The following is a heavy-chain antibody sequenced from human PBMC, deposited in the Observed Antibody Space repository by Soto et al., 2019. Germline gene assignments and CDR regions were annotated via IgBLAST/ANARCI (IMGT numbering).Heavy chain of an antibody. CDR2: IYYSGST. Sequence: QLQLQESRPGLVKPSETLSLTCTVSGGSISSSSYYWGWIRQPPGKGLEWIGSIYYSGSTYYNPSLKSRVTISVATSKNQFSLKLSSVTAADTAVYYCARHKGLRRAVDYWGQGTLVTVSS. D-gene: IGHD1-26*01. CDR1: GGSISSSSYY. CDR3: ARHKGLRRAVDY. J-gene: IGHJ4*02. V-gene: IGHV4-39*01.